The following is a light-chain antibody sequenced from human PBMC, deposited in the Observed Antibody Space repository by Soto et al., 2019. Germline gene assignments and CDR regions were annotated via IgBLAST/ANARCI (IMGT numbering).Light chain of an antibody. J-gene: IGKJ4*01. CDR3: QQADSLPRT. Sequence: DIQMTQSPSSVSASVGDRVTITCRASQDINSRLAWYQQKPGKAPKLLIYFAFNLESGVPSRFIGSGSGTDFTLTITSLQPEDFATYYCQQADSLPRTFGGGTTVDIK. CDR1: QDINSR. CDR2: FAF. V-gene: IGKV1-12*01.